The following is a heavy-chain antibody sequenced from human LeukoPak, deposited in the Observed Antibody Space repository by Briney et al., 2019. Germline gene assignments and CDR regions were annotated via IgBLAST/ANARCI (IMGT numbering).Heavy chain of an antibody. V-gene: IGHV1-2*02. D-gene: IGHD2-15*01. J-gene: IGHJ1*01. Sequence: ASVKVSCKASGYTFTGYYIHWVRQAPGQGLEWMGWINPNSGGTNYGQKFQGRVTMTRDTSISTAYMELSSLRSADTAVYYCAREGYCSGASCHSGAHFQHWGQGTLVTVSS. CDR1: GYTFTGYY. CDR3: AREGYCSGASCHSGAHFQH. CDR2: INPNSGGT.